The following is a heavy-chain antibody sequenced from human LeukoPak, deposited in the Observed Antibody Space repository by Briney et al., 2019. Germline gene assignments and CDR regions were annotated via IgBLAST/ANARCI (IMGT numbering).Heavy chain of an antibody. CDR3: ARHWRVYSGGWYSYFDY. CDR2: IYYSGST. D-gene: IGHD6-19*01. Sequence: PSETLSLTCTVSGGSISSYYWSWIRQPPGKGLEWVGYIYYSGSTNYNPSLKSRVTISVDTSKNQFSLKLSSVTAADTAVYYCARHWRVYSGGWYSYFDYWGQGTLVTVSS. V-gene: IGHV4-59*08. J-gene: IGHJ4*02. CDR1: GGSISSYY.